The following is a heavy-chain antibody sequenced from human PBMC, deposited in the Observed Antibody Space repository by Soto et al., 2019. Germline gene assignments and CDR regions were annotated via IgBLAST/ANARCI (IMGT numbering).Heavy chain of an antibody. CDR3: ARKSDSSPVPEADGV. V-gene: IGHV3-53*02. J-gene: IGHJ4*02. CDR2: IYSNGDT. CDR1: GFSVGSNY. Sequence: EVQLVETGGGLIQPGGSLRLSCAASGFSVGSNYMTWVRQSPGKGLEWVSLIYSNGDTDYADSVKGRFSISRDNFKNTLYLQMNNLRAEDTVVYHCARKSDSSPVPEADGVWGRGTLVTVSS. D-gene: IGHD2-8*01.